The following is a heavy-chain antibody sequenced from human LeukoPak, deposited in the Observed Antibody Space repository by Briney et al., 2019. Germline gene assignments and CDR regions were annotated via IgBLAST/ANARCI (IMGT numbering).Heavy chain of an antibody. Sequence: GGSLRLSCAASGFTFRSYSMNWVRQAPGKGLEWVSYITSGSSPIYYADSVKGRFTISRDNAKNSLYLQMNSLRDEDTAVYYCARRAYGDDPFDYWGQGTLVTVSS. D-gene: IGHD4-17*01. CDR2: ITSGSSPI. CDR3: ARRAYGDDPFDY. CDR1: GFTFRSYS. J-gene: IGHJ4*02. V-gene: IGHV3-48*02.